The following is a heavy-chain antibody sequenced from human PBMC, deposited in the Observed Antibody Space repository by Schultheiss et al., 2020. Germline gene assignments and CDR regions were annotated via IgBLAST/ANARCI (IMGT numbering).Heavy chain of an antibody. J-gene: IGHJ4*02. V-gene: IGHV4-59*10. CDR2: IYTSGST. D-gene: IGHD6-19*01. CDR3: ARWVAVAGPGGTFDY. CDR1: GGSFSGYY. Sequence: SETLSLTCAVYGGSFSGYYWSWIRQPAGKGLEWIGRIYTSGSTNYNPSLKSRVTMSVDTSKNQFSLKLSSVTAADTAVYYCARWVAVAGPGGTFDYWGQGTLVTVSS.